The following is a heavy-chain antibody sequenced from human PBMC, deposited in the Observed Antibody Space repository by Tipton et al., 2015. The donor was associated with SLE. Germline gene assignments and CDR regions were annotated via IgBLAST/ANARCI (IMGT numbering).Heavy chain of an antibody. CDR1: GGSISSGSYY. CDR3: ARGPGYQPLPYYDAFDI. CDR2: IYYSGST. J-gene: IGHJ3*02. V-gene: IGHV4-61*01. Sequence: TLSLTCTVSGGSISSGSYYWSWIRQPPGKGLEWIGYIYYSGSTNYNPSLKSRVTISVDTSKNQFSLKLSSVTAADTAVYYCARGPGYQPLPYYDAFDIWGQGTMVTVSS. D-gene: IGHD2-2*01.